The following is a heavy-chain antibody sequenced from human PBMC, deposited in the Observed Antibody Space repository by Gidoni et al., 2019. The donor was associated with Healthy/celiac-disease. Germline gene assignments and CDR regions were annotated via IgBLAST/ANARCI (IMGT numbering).Heavy chain of an antibody. CDR3: AKVNGYSSGWYGDAFDI. V-gene: IGHV3-23*01. Sequence: EVQLLESGGGLVQPGGSLRLSCAASGFTFSSYAMSWVRQAPGKGLEWGSAISGSGGSTYYADSVKGRFTISRDNSKNTLYLQMNSLRAEDTAVYYCAKVNGYSSGWYGDAFDIWGQGTMVTVSS. CDR2: ISGSGGST. J-gene: IGHJ3*02. CDR1: GFTFSSYA. D-gene: IGHD6-19*01.